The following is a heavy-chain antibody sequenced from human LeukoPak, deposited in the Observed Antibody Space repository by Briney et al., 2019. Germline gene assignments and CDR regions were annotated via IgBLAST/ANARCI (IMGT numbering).Heavy chain of an antibody. CDR1: GFTVSSNY. Sequence: GGSLRLSCAASGFTVSSNYMSWVRQAPGKGLEWVSVIYSGGSTYYADSVKGRFTISRDNSKNTLYLQMNSLRAEDTAVYYCASDAPPYYYDSSGYSDAFDIWGQGTMVTVSS. CDR2: IYSGGST. D-gene: IGHD3-22*01. J-gene: IGHJ3*02. V-gene: IGHV3-66*01. CDR3: ASDAPPYYYDSSGYSDAFDI.